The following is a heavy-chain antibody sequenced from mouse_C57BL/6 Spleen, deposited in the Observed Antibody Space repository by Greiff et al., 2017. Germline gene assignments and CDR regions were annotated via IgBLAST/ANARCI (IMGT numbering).Heavy chain of an antibody. CDR3: ARDRGTYYSNYGGFAY. CDR2: IYPGDGDT. D-gene: IGHD2-5*01. J-gene: IGHJ3*01. V-gene: IGHV1-82*01. Sequence: VQLQQSGPELVKPGASVKISCKASGYAFSSSWMNWVKQRPGKGLEWIGRIYPGDGDTNYNGKFKGKATLTADKSSSTAYMQLSSLTSEDSAVYFCARDRGTYYSNYGGFAYWGQGTLVTVSA. CDR1: GYAFSSSW.